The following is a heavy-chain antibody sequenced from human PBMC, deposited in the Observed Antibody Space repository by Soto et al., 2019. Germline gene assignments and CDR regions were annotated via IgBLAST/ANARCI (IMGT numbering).Heavy chain of an antibody. V-gene: IGHV3-15*07. CDR2: IKSKTDGGTT. D-gene: IGHD2-2*01. J-gene: IGHJ6*02. CDR3: TMVVPAAHYYYYYGMDV. Sequence: SVSNAWMTWVRQAPGKGLEWVGRIKSKTDGGTTDYAAPVKGRFTISRDDSKNTLYLQMNSLKTEDTAVYYCTMVVPAAHYYYYYGMDVWGQGTTVTVSS. CDR1: SVSNAW.